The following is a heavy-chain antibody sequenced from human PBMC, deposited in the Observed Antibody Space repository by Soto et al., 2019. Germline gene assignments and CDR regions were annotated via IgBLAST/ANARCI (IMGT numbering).Heavy chain of an antibody. CDR2: ISSSSSTI. V-gene: IGHV3-48*02. J-gene: IGHJ6*02. Sequence: PGGSLRLSWAASGFTFSSYSMNWVRQAPGRGLEWVSYISSSSSTIYYADCVKGRFTISRDNAKNSLYLQMNSLRDEDTAVYYCARDLVGDIVVVVAAPLHYGMDVWGQGTTVTVSS. CDR1: GFTFSSYS. CDR3: ARDLVGDIVVVVAAPLHYGMDV. D-gene: IGHD2-15*01.